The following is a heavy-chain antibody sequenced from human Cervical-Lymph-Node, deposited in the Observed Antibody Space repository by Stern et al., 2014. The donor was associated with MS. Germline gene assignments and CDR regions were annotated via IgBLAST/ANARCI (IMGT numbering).Heavy chain of an antibody. D-gene: IGHD2-21*02. CDR2: VNPSGGTT. Sequence: QVQLVQSGAAVKKPGASVKVSCKASGYIFTNYYMHWVRQAPGPGLAWMGIVNPSGGTTRRAQKFQGRFTMTGDTSTSTVYMELSSLTSEDTAVYYCARGGLRPIVLFTAIPLHGMDVWGQGTTVTVSS. CDR3: ARGGLRPIVLFTAIPLHGMDV. J-gene: IGHJ6*02. CDR1: GYIFTNYY. V-gene: IGHV1-46*03.